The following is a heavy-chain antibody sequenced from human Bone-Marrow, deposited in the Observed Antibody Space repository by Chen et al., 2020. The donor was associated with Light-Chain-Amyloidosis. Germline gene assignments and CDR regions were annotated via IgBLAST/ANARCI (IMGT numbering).Heavy chain of an antibody. CDR1: GYTFTGYY. D-gene: IGHD2-8*01. Sequence: QVQLVQSGAEVKKPGASVKVSCKASGYTFTGYYMHWVRQAPGQGLEWMGWINPNSGGTNYAQKFQGRVTMTRDTSISTAYMELSRLRSDDTAVYYCARAHCTNGVCYTPYYYYYYGMDVWGQGTTVTVSS. CDR2: INPNSGGT. V-gene: IGHV1-2*02. CDR3: ARAHCTNGVCYTPYYYYYYGMDV. J-gene: IGHJ6*02.